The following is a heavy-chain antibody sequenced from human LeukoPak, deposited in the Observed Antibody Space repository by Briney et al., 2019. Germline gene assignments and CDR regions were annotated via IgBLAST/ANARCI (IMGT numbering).Heavy chain of an antibody. CDR2: ISAYNGNT. J-gene: IGHJ4*02. CDR3: ARGESSSSSESLFDY. Sequence: ASVKVSFKASGYTFTSYGISWVRQAPGQGLEWMGWISAYNGNTNYAQKLQGRVTMTTDTSTSTAYMELRSLRSDDTAVYYCARGESSSSSESLFDYWGQGTLVTVSS. D-gene: IGHD6-6*01. CDR1: GYTFTSYG. V-gene: IGHV1-18*01.